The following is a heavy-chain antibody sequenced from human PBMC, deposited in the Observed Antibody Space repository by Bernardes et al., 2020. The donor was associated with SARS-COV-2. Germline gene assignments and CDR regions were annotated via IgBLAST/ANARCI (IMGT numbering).Heavy chain of an antibody. CDR1: GYTLTELS. CDR2: FDPEDGET. V-gene: IGHV1-24*01. Sequence: ASMKVSCKVSGYTLTELSMHWMRQAPGKGLEWMGGFDPEDGETIYAQKFQGRVTMTEDTSTDTAYMELSSLRSEDTAVYYCATYFAVRGPQSDYFDYWGQGTLVTVSS. CDR3: ATYFAVRGPQSDYFDY. D-gene: IGHD3-10*01. J-gene: IGHJ4*02.